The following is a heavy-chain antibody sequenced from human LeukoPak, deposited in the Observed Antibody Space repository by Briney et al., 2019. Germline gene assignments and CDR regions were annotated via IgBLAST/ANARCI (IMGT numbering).Heavy chain of an antibody. J-gene: IGHJ3*02. V-gene: IGHV4-38-2*02. Sequence: PSETLSLTCSASGYSISDGSYWGWIRHPPGKGLEWIGSIFHSGTTYYDPSLKSRVTISVDTSKNQFSLRLDSVTAADTAVYYCARHDTGGTDAFDIWGQGTLVIVSS. D-gene: IGHD4-23*01. CDR3: ARHDTGGTDAFDI. CDR1: GYSISDGSY. CDR2: IFHSGTT.